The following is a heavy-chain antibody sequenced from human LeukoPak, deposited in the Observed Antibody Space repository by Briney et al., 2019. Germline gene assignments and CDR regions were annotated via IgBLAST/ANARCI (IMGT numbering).Heavy chain of an antibody. CDR2: LYYSGYS. Sequence: SETLSLTCTVSGGSITSYYWAWLRQPPGKGLEWIGYLYYSGYSNYNPSLKSRVSMSVDTSKNQFSLKLTSVTAADTAVYYCARHSIASDGARLFDYWGRGTLVTVSS. V-gene: IGHV4-59*08. D-gene: IGHD2-21*01. CDR1: GGSITSYY. J-gene: IGHJ4*02. CDR3: ARHSIASDGARLFDY.